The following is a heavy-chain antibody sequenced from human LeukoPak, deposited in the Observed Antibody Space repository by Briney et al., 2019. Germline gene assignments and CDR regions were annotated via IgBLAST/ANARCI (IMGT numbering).Heavy chain of an antibody. CDR1: GYTFTSYA. CDR3: ARVPPITINWFDP. D-gene: IGHD3-9*01. V-gene: IGHV1-3*01. Sequence: GASVEVSCKASGYTFTSYAMHWVRQAPGQRLEWLGWINAGNGNTKYSQKFQGRVTITRDTSASTVYMELSSLRSEDTAVYYCARVPPITINWFDPWGQGTLVAVSS. J-gene: IGHJ5*02. CDR2: INAGNGNT.